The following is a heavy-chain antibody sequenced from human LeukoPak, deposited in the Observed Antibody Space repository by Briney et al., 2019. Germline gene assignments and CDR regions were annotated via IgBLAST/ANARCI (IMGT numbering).Heavy chain of an antibody. CDR2: INSDGSST. D-gene: IGHD4-23*01. CDR3: ARDESNSPLIDY. Sequence: GGSLRLSCAASGFTFSSYWMHWVRQAPGKGLVWVSRINSDGSSTNYADSVKGRFTISRGNAKNTLYLQMNSLRAEDTAVYYCARDESNSPLIDYWGQGTLVTVSP. V-gene: IGHV3-74*01. CDR1: GFTFSSYW. J-gene: IGHJ4*02.